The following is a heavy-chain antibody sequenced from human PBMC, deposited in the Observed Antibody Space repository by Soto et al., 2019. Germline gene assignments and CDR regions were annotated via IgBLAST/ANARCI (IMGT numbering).Heavy chain of an antibody. CDR3: AKDDDYSEAFDI. D-gene: IGHD4-4*01. V-gene: IGHV3-23*01. J-gene: IGHJ3*02. CDR1: GFTFSSYA. CDR2: ISGSGGST. Sequence: EVQLLESGGGLVQPGGSLRLSCAASGFTFSSYAMSCVRQAPGKGLEWVSAISGSGGSTYYADSVKGRFTISRDNSKNTLYLQMNSLRAEDTAVYYCAKDDDYSEAFDIWGQGTMVTVSS.